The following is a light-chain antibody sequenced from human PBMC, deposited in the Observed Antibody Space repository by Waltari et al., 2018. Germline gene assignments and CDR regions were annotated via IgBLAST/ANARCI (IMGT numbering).Light chain of an antibody. J-gene: IGLJ2*01. V-gene: IGLV1-51*02. CDR3: GTWDNNLSALV. Sequence: QSVLTQPPSVSAAPGHTVPVPCPGSTSNIGNTYVSWYQQLPGAAPKVFIYETEKRPSGIPDRCSGSKSGTSASLGITGLQTGDEAAYYCGTWDNNLSALVFGGGTKLTVL. CDR1: TSNIGNTY. CDR2: ETE.